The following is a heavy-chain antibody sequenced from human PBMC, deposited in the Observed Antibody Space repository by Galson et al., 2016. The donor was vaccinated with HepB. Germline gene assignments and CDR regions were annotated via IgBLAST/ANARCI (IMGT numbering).Heavy chain of an antibody. CDR2: INPNGSST. J-gene: IGHJ1*01. CDR3: ARASSRDSSSWYGAEYFQH. CDR1: GYTFTRYY. D-gene: IGHD6-13*01. Sequence: SVKVSCKASGYTFTRYYMHWVRQAPGQGLEWMGIINPNGSSTSYSQKFQGGVTMTRDTSTSTVYMELSSLRSEDTAVYYCARASSRDSSSWYGAEYFQHWSQGTLVTVSS. V-gene: IGHV1-46*01.